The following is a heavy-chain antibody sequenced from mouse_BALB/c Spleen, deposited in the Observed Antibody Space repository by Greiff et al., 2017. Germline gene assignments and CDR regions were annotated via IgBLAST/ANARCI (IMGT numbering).Heavy chain of an antibody. Sequence: QVQLQQSGAELMKPGASVKISCKATGYTFSSYWIEWVKQRPGHGLEWIGEILPGSGSTNYNEKFKGKATFTADTSSNTAYMQLSSLTSEDSAVYYCAREEPAYYGNYGDYWGRGTALTVSS. J-gene: IGHJ2*01. D-gene: IGHD2-10*01. CDR2: ILPGSGST. CDR3: AREEPAYYGNYGDY. V-gene: IGHV1-9*01. CDR1: GYTFSSYW.